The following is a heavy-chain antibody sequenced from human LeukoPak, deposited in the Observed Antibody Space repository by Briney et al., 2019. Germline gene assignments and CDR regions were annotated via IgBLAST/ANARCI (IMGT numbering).Heavy chain of an antibody. J-gene: IGHJ3*02. V-gene: IGHV3-21*01. CDR1: GFTVSSNY. Sequence: GGSLRLSCAASGFTVSSNYMSWVRQAPGKGLEWVSSISSSSSYIYYADSVKGRFTISRDNAKNSLYLQMNSLRAEDTAVYYCARGRLSGYYYDTTYAFDIWGQGTMVTVSS. CDR3: ARGRLSGYYYDTTYAFDI. CDR2: ISSSSSYI. D-gene: IGHD3-22*01.